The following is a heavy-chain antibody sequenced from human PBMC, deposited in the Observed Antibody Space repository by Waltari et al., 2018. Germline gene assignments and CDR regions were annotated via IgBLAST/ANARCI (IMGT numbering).Heavy chain of an antibody. CDR3: ARAPPGGDSSSFQH. D-gene: IGHD6-6*01. V-gene: IGHV1-8*03. Sequence: QVQLVQSGTEVKKPGASVKVSCKASGYTFTSYDINWVRQASGQGLEWMGWINPNTGKTGYAKKFPGRVTITRNTATNTPYMELSSLRCYGTAVYYCARAPPGGDSSSFQHWGQGTLVTVSS. CDR1: GYTFTSYD. J-gene: IGHJ1*01. CDR2: INPNTGKT.